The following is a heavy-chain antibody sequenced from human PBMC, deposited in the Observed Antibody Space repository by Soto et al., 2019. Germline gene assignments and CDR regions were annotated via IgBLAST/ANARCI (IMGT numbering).Heavy chain of an antibody. J-gene: IGHJ4*02. V-gene: IGHV1-69*08. CDR2: IIPILGIA. Sequence: QVQLVQSGAEVKKPGSSVKVSCKACGGTFSSYTMSWVRQAPGQGLERMGWIIPILGIANYAQKFQGRVTITADKSTSTAYMELRSLRSEDTAVYYCAREDGSGSYSIDYWGQGTLVTVSS. CDR1: GGTFSSYT. D-gene: IGHD3-10*01. CDR3: AREDGSGSYSIDY.